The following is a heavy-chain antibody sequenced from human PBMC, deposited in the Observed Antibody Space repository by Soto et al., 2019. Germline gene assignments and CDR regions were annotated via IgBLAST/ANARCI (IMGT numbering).Heavy chain of an antibody. CDR1: GGSFSGYY. J-gene: IGHJ6*02. Sequence: SETLSLTCAVYGGSFSGYYWSWIRQPPGKGLEWIGEINHSGSTNYNPSLKSRVTISVDTSKNQFSLKLSSVTAADTAVYYCARGSIVVVPAARRGSGMDVWGQGTTVTVSS. D-gene: IGHD2-2*01. CDR2: INHSGST. V-gene: IGHV4-34*01. CDR3: ARGSIVVVPAARRGSGMDV.